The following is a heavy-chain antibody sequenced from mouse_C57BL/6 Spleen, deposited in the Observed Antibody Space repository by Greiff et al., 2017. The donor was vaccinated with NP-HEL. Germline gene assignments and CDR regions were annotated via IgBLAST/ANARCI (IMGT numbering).Heavy chain of an antibody. CDR1: GYTFTRYW. V-gene: IGHV1-64*01. CDR3: AIKRDYSNYYAMDY. D-gene: IGHD2-5*01. CDR2: IHPNSGST. Sequence: QVQLQQPGAELVKPGASVKLSCKASGYTFTRYWMHWVKQRPGQGLEWIGMIHPNSGSTYYNEKFKSKATLTVDKSSSPAYMQLRRLTSKDSAVDYCAIKRDYSNYYAMDYWGQGTSVTVSS. J-gene: IGHJ4*01.